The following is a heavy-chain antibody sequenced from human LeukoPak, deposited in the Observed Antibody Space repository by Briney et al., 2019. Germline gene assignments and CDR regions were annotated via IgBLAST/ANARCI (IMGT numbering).Heavy chain of an antibody. J-gene: IGHJ4*02. CDR2: IIPILGIA. D-gene: IGHD4-17*01. Sequence: SVKVSCKASGGTFSSYAISWVRQAPGQGLEWMGRIIPILGIANYAQKFQGRVTITTDESTSTAYMELSSLRSEDTAVYYCASGDYSGYWGQGTLVTVSS. CDR3: ASGDYSGY. CDR1: GGTFSSYA. V-gene: IGHV1-69*04.